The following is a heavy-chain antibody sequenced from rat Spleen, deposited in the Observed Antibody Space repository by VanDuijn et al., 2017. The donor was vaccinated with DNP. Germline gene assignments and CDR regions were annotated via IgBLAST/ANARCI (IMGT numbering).Heavy chain of an antibody. CDR2: IDYDGGVT. CDR3: ATLLTTVAPMDA. V-gene: IGHV5-20*01. CDR1: GFTFSDYY. D-gene: IGHD1-3*01. Sequence: EVQLVESGGGLVQPGRSLKLSCAASGFTFSDYYMAWVRQAPTKGLEWVGCIDYDGGVTYYRDSVRGRFTISRDNAKSSLYLQMDSLRSEDTATYYCATLLTTVAPMDAWGQGTSVTVSS. J-gene: IGHJ4*01.